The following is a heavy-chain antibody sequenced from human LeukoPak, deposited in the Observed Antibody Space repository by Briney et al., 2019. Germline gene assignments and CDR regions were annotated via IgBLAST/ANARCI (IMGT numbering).Heavy chain of an antibody. V-gene: IGHV3-7*01. CDR2: INKDGSEK. CDR1: GFTFSNYW. D-gene: IGHD6-19*01. J-gene: IGHJ4*02. CDR3: ARVQGSSGPGIFEY. Sequence: GGSLRLSCAASGFTFSNYWMSWGCQAPGKGLERVSNINKDGSEKYYVDSVKGRFTISRGNARSSLYLQMNSLRVEDTAVYYCARVQGSSGPGIFEYWGQGTLVPVSS.